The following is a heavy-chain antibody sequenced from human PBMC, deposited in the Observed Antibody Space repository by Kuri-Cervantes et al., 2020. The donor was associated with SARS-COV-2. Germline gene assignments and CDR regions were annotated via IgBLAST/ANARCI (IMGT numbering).Heavy chain of an antibody. V-gene: IGHV1-2*02. D-gene: IGHD4-17*01. CDR1: GYTFTGYY. CDR2: INPNSGGT. CDR3: AKETLRYSGFDP. J-gene: IGHJ5*02. Sequence: ASVKVSCKASGYTFTGYYMHWVRQAPGQGLEWMGWINPNSGGTNYAQKFQGRVTMTRDTSISTAYMELNSLRAEDTAVYYCAKETLRYSGFDPWGQGTLVTVSS.